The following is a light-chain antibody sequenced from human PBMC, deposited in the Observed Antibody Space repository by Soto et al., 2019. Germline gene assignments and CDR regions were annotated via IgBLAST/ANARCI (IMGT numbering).Light chain of an antibody. V-gene: IGLV2-8*01. Sequence: QSVLTQPPSASVSPGQSVARSCTGTSSDVGGQNYVSWYQQHPGKAPKLIIYAVTERPSGVPDRFSGSKSGNTASLTVSGLQTEDEADYYCSSHAGNNNYVFGTGTKVTVL. CDR2: AVT. CDR1: SSDVGGQNY. CDR3: SSHAGNNNYV. J-gene: IGLJ1*01.